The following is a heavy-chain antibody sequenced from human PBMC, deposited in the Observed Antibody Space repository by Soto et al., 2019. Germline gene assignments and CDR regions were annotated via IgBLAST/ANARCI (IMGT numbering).Heavy chain of an antibody. Sequence: QVQLVQSGAEVKKPGSSVRVSCKASGGTFSSNTLSWVRQAPGQGLEWMGRITPVLDMADYEQKFQDRLPITADKSTTTVYMELGSLRSEDTAIYYCARAISSGGRFSGMDVWGQGTTVTVSS. CDR1: GGTFSSNT. CDR3: ARAISSGGRFSGMDV. CDR2: ITPVLDMA. J-gene: IGHJ6*02. D-gene: IGHD3-16*01. V-gene: IGHV1-69*02.